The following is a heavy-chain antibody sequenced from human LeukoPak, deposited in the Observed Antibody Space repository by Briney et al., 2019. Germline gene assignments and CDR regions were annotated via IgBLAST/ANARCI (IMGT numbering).Heavy chain of an antibody. CDR1: GYTFTDYY. V-gene: IGHV1-2*02. CDR3: ARAGGYCGSTSCYSGYYYYFMDV. Sequence: ASVKVSCKASGYTFTDYYLHWVRQAPGQGLEWMGWINPKSGVTDSKMKFQGRVTLTRDTSITTAYMELISLTSDDAAVYYCARAGGYCGSTSCYSGYYYYFMDVWGKGTTVTVSS. D-gene: IGHD2-2*01. J-gene: IGHJ6*03. CDR2: INPKSGVT.